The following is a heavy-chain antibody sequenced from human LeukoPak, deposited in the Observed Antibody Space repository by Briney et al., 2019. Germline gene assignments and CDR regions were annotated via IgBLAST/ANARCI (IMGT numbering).Heavy chain of an antibody. CDR1: GFTFSSYW. J-gene: IGHJ4*02. CDR2: IKQDGSEK. D-gene: IGHD3-3*01. V-gene: IGHV3-7*01. Sequence: PGGSLRLSCAASGFTFSSYWMSWVRQAPGKGLEWVANIKQDGSEKYYVDSVKGRFTISRDNAKNSLYLQMNSLRAEDTAVYYCARDPGSITIFGVVIIPGASDYWGQGTLVTVSS. CDR3: ARDPGSITIFGVVIIPGASDY.